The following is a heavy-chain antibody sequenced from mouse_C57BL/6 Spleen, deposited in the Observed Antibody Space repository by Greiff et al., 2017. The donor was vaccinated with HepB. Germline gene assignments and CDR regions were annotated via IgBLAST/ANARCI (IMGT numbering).Heavy chain of an antibody. CDR3: ARSEENNGSGLDY. J-gene: IGHJ2*01. V-gene: IGHV1-53*01. CDR2: LYPSNGGT. D-gene: IGHD1-1*01. Sequence: VQLQQPGPELVKPGASVKLSCKASGYTFTSYWMHWVKQRPGQGLEWIGNLYPSNGGTNYNEKFKSKATLTVDKSSSTDYMQLSRLTSEDSAVYCWARSEENNGSGLDYWGQGTTLTVAS. CDR1: GYTFTSYW.